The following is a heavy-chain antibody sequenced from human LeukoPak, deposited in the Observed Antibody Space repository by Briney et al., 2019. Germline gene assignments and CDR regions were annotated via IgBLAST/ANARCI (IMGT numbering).Heavy chain of an antibody. CDR3: AGRSARYFDA. V-gene: IGHV4-59*01. CDR1: GDSIDSYY. CDR2: VFYSGPT. D-gene: IGHD1-26*01. J-gene: IGHJ4*02. Sequence: SETLSLTCTVSGDSIDSYYWSWIRQPPGEGLQWIGYVFYSGPTNYDASLKSRVAISVDRSKNQFSLKLTSVSAADTAVYYCAGRSARYFDAWGQGTPVPVSS.